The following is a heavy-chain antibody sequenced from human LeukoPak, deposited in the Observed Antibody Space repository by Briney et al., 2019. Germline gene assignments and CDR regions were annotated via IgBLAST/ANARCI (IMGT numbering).Heavy chain of an antibody. Sequence: PSETLSLTCTVSGGSISSSSDYWGWVRQPPRKGLEWIGSMYYSGSTYYNPSLKSRLTISVDTSRNQFSLNLRSVTAADTAVYYCARLVLDAFDIWGQGTMVTVSS. CDR1: GGSISSSSDY. J-gene: IGHJ3*02. CDR2: MYYSGST. V-gene: IGHV4-39*07. CDR3: ARLVLDAFDI.